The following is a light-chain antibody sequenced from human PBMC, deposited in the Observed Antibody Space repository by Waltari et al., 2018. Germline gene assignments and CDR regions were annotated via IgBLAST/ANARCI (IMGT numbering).Light chain of an antibody. CDR1: SGHSSNV. CDR3: QTGGHGTWV. CDR2: VNSDGSH. V-gene: IGLV4-69*01. J-gene: IGLJ3*02. Sequence: HLVLTHSPSASASLGASVKLTCTLSSGHSSNVTPGLHQQPEKGHRYLMKVNSDGSHSKGDEIPDRFSGSSSGAERYLTISSLQSEDEADYYCQTGGHGTWVFGGGTKLTVL.